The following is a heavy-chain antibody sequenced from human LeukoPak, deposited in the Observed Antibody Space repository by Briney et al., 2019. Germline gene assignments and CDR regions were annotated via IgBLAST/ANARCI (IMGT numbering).Heavy chain of an antibody. CDR2: ISGNNDNP. CDR1: GYTSSNFG. CDR3: ARDGTSTDDY. J-gene: IGHJ4*02. Sequence: ASVKVSCKTSGYTSSNFGINWVRQASGQGLEWMGWISGNNDNPNYGQKFQGRFTVTTDSSTSTAYMELRNLTFDDTAVYYCARDGTSTDDYWGQGTLVTVSS. V-gene: IGHV1-18*01. D-gene: IGHD2-2*01.